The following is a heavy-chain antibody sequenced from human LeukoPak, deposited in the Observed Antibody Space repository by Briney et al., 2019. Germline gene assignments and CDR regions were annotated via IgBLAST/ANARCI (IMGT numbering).Heavy chain of an antibody. D-gene: IGHD6-13*01. CDR3: ARAIAAAGTGFDP. CDR1: GGSISSGGYY. V-gene: IGHV4-31*03. J-gene: IGHJ5*02. CDR2: IYYSGST. Sequence: SETLSLTCTVSGGSISSGGYYWSWIRQHPGKGPEWIGYIYYSGSTYYNPSLKSRVTISVDTSKNQFSLKLSSVTAADTAVYYCARAIAAAGTGFDPWGQGTLVTVSS.